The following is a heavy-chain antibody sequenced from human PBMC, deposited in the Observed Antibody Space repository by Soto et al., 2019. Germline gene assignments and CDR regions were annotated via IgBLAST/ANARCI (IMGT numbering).Heavy chain of an antibody. CDR3: ARHVSYNWNAAYHFDY. D-gene: IGHD1-1*01. V-gene: IGHV4-39*01. CDR1: GVSISSSSYF. J-gene: IGHJ4*02. Sequence: SETLSLTCTVSGVSISSSSYFWGWVRQPPGKGLEWIGNIYYTGSTYYNPSLKSRVTISADTSKNQFSLRLSSVTAADTAVYYCARHVSYNWNAAYHFDYWGQGTQVTSPQ. CDR2: IYYTGST.